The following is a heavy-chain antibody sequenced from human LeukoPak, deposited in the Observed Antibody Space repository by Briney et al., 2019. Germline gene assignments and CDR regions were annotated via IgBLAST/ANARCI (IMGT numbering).Heavy chain of an antibody. J-gene: IGHJ4*02. CDR3: ARGRLGTAQDH. CDR2: LHYSGTI. Sequence: SETLSLTCTVSGGSISSDYWSWMRQPPGKGLEWIAFLHYSGTINYNPSLKSRVTISVDTSKSQFSLRLNSVTAADAAVYFCARGRLGTAQDHWGQGTLVTVSS. CDR1: GGSISSDY. D-gene: IGHD5-18*01. V-gene: IGHV4-59*01.